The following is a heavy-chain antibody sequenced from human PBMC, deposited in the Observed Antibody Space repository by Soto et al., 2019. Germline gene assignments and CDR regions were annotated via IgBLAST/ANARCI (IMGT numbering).Heavy chain of an antibody. CDR3: ATVVTWLVRKDYYGMDV. D-gene: IGHD6-19*01. CDR2: FDPEDGET. J-gene: IGHJ6*02. V-gene: IGHV1-24*01. Sequence: QVQLVQSGAEVKKPGASVKVSCKVSGYTLTELSMHWVRQAPGKGLEWMGGFDPEDGETIYAQKFQGRVTMTEDTSXDXXYMELSSLRSEDTAVYYCATVVTWLVRKDYYGMDVWGQGTTVTVSS. CDR1: GYTLTELS.